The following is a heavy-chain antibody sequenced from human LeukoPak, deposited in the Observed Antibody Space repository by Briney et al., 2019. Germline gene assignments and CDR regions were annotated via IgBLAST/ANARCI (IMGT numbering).Heavy chain of an antibody. Sequence: PSETLSLACTVSGGSISSYYWSWIRQPPGKGLEWIGYIYYSGSTNYNPSLKSRVTISVDTSKNQFSLKLSSVTAADTAVYYCARGWGRTAYNDYWGQGTLVTVSS. CDR3: ARGWGRTAYNDY. D-gene: IGHD3-16*01. J-gene: IGHJ4*02. CDR2: IYYSGST. CDR1: GGSISSYY. V-gene: IGHV4-59*12.